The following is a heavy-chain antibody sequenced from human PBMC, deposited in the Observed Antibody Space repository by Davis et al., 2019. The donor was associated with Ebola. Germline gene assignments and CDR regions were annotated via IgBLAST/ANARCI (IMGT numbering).Heavy chain of an antibody. D-gene: IGHD3-22*01. Sequence: MPSETLSLTCTVSGGSVSSGSYYWSWIRQPPGKGLEWIGEINHSGSTNYNPSLKSRVTISVDTSKNQFSLKLSSVTAADTAVYYCARRSYYYDSRRFDPWGQGTLVTVSS. V-gene: IGHV4-39*07. CDR3: ARRSYYYDSRRFDP. J-gene: IGHJ5*02. CDR1: GGSVSSGSYY. CDR2: INHSGST.